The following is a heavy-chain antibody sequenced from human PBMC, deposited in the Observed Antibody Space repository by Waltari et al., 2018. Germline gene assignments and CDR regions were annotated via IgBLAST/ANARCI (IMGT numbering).Heavy chain of an antibody. J-gene: IGHJ4*02. CDR2: IYYSGST. Sequence: QLQLQESGPGLVKPSETLSLTCTVSGGSISSSSYYWGWIRQPPGKGLEWIGSIYYSGSTYYNPSLKSRVTISVDTSKNQFSLKLSSVTAADTAVYYCASGRVVVVPAAVHWGQGTLVTVSS. CDR3: ASGRVVVVPAAVH. V-gene: IGHV4-39*01. CDR1: GGSISSSSYY. D-gene: IGHD2-2*01.